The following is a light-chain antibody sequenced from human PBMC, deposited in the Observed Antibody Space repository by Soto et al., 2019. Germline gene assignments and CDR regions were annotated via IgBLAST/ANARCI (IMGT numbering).Light chain of an antibody. CDR1: QSISSY. Sequence: DIQMTQSPSSLSASVGDRVTINCRASQSISSYLNWYQQKPGKAPKLLIYAASSLQSGVPSRFSGSGSGTDFTLTISSLQSEDFAIYYCLQHNDWPPAYTFGQGTNLEIK. CDR3: LQHNDWPPAYT. V-gene: IGKV1-39*01. CDR2: AAS. J-gene: IGKJ2*01.